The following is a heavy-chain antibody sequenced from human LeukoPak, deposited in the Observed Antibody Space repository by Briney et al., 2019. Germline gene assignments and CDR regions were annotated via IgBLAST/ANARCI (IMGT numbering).Heavy chain of an antibody. CDR3: AKRCSCKGDHDAFDI. V-gene: IGHV3-23*01. D-gene: IGHD2-15*01. CDR1: GFTFSSYS. Sequence: GGSLRLSCAASGFTFSSYSMNWVRQAPGKGLEWVSAISGSGGSTYYADSVKGRFTISRDNSKNTLYLQMNSLRAEDTAVYYCAKRCSCKGDHDAFDIWGQGTMVTVSS. J-gene: IGHJ3*02. CDR2: ISGSGGST.